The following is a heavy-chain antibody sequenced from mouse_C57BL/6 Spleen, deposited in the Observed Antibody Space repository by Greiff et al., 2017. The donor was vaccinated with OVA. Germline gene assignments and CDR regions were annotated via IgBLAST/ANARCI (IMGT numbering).Heavy chain of an antibody. CDR1: GYAFSSSW. J-gene: IGHJ4*01. CDR3: APNTVDAMDY. Sequence: QVQLQQSGPELVKPGASVKISCKASGYAFSSSWMNWVKQRPGKGLEWIGRIYPGDGGTNYNGKFKGKATLTANKSSSTAYMHLSGLTSEDSAVYFCAPNTVDAMDYWGQGTSVTVSA. D-gene: IGHD1-1*01. CDR2: IYPGDGGT. V-gene: IGHV1-82*01.